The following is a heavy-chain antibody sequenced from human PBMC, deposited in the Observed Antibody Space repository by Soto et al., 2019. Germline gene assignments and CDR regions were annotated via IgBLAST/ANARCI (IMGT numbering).Heavy chain of an antibody. J-gene: IGHJ4*02. CDR1: GFSFSGYT. CDR3: AIDQGY. Sequence: VGSLRLSCAASGFSFSGYTMHWVRQAPGRGLEWVAIISWDGNNEYYADSVKGRFTISRDNSRSTLYLLMNSLRAEDTAVYYCAIDQGYWGQGTLVTVSS. CDR2: ISWDGNNE. V-gene: IGHV3-30*04.